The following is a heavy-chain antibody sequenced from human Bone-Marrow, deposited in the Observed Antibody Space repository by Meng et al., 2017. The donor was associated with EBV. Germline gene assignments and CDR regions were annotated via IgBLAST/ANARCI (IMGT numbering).Heavy chain of an antibody. Sequence: AQVRGSGGGVVQPGGSLRLSCVGAGISAYWMHWVRQVRGKGLVWVSRINEDGSVINYADSVKGRFTISRDNAKNTVSLQMNSLRAEDTAVYYCAKDCFGARDYWGQGTLVTVSS. J-gene: IGHJ4*02. CDR2: INEDGSVI. D-gene: IGHD1-26*01. CDR1: GISAYW. CDR3: AKDCFGARDY. V-gene: IGHV3-74*01.